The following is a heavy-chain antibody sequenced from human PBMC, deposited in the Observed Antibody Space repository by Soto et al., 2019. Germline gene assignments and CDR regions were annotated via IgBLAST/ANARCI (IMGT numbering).Heavy chain of an antibody. D-gene: IGHD5-12*01. CDR3: EGSWT. J-gene: IGHJ3*01. Sequence: EVQLLESGGGLVQPGGSLRLSCEVSGFNTRNYLMSWVRQAPGKGLEWVSGISVSGATQYADSVKGRFTISKDFSKNTLYLQMNNLRAEDTAVYHCEGSWTWGQGTMVTVSS. CDR1: GFNTRNYL. V-gene: IGHV3-23*01. CDR2: ISVSGAT.